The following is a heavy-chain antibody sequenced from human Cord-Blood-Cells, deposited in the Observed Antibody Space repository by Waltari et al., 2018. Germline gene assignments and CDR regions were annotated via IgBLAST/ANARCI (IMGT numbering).Heavy chain of an antibody. CDR1: GFTCGDYA. CDR2: IRSKAYGGTT. Sequence: EVQLVESGGGLVQPGRSLSLSCQASGFTCGDYALSWVRQAPGKGLEGVGFIRSKAYGGTTEYAASVKGRFTISRDDSKSTAYLQMNSLKTEDTAVYYCTAYTGTLVDYWGQGTLVTVSS. V-gene: IGHV3-49*04. CDR3: TAYTGTLVDY. D-gene: IGHD1-7*01. J-gene: IGHJ4*02.